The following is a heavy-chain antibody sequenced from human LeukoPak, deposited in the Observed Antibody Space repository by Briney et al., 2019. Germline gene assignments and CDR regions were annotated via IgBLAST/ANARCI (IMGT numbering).Heavy chain of an antibody. V-gene: IGHV3-9*03. CDR1: GFTFDDYA. CDR2: ISWNSGSI. CDR3: PYITLRIAADDDAVYI. Sequence: GRSVRLSCAASGFTFDDYAMHWVRKAPGKGLVWVSDISWNSGSIGYADCVKGRFSISRDNAKNSLYLQMNRLRGKDMALYYCPYITLRIAADDDAVYICGQGKLVTVSS. J-gene: IGHJ3*02. D-gene: IGHD6-13*01.